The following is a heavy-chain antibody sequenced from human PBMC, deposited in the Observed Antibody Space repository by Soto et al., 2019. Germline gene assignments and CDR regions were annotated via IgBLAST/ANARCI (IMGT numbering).Heavy chain of an antibody. Sequence: QVQLQESGPGLVKPSESLSLTCTVSGGSISHVFWHWIRQPPGKGLEWIGSFYYSGSTKYNPSLKSRVTISTDTSHNQFSRKMTSVTAADTAVYYCVRIAAAGTTWRQGNLVNVSS. CDR1: GGSISHVF. CDR3: VRIAAAGTT. J-gene: IGHJ4*02. D-gene: IGHD6-25*01. CDR2: FYYSGST. V-gene: IGHV4-59*01.